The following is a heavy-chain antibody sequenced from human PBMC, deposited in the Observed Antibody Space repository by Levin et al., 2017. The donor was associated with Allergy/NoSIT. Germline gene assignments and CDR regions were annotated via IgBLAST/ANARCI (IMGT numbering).Heavy chain of an antibody. D-gene: IGHD6-19*01. J-gene: IGHJ6*02. CDR3: ARAIAVAGTGVYYGLDV. Sequence: SQTLSLTCAISGDSVSSNSAAWNWIRQSPSRGLEWLGRTYYRSKWYNDYAVSVKSRITINPDTSKNQFSLQLNSVTPEDTAVYFCARAIAVAGTGVYYGLDVWGQGTTVTVSS. CDR2: TYYRSKWYN. CDR1: GDSVSSNSAA. V-gene: IGHV6-1*01.